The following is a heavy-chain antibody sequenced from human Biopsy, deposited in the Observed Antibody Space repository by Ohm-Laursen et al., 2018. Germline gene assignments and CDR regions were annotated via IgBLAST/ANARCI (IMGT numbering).Heavy chain of an antibody. D-gene: IGHD3-22*01. CDR3: ARFPLGAYDDSGSYRAVEHWYFDL. V-gene: IGHV1-69*06. CDR2: SIPLFNTA. Sequence: SSVKVSCKASGYSFSNYGISWVRQAPGQGLEWVGSSIPLFNTANYADKFQGRVTLTADKSTTTAYMELSSLRSEDTAIYYCARFPLGAYDDSGSYRAVEHWYFDLWGRGTLVTVSS. J-gene: IGHJ2*01. CDR1: GYSFSNYG.